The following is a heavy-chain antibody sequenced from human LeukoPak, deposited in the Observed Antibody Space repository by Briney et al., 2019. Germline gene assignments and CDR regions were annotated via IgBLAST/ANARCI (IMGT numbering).Heavy chain of an antibody. CDR3: TTGLWIRFCSVP. J-gene: IGHJ5*02. Sequence: SETLSLTCAVSGGSFSGYYWSWIRQPPGKGLEWIGEINHSGSTNYNPSLKSRVTMSLDTSKNQFPLKLSSVTAADTAVYYCTTGLWIRFCSVPWGQGTLVSVSS. D-gene: IGHD5-18*01. CDR2: INHSGST. CDR1: GGSFSGYY. V-gene: IGHV4-34*01.